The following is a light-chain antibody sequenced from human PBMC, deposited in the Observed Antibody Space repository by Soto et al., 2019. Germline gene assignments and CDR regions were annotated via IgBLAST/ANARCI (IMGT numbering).Light chain of an antibody. V-gene: IGKV3-20*01. CDR3: QQYGSSLTWT. Sequence: EIVLTQSPGPLSLSPWERATLSCRASQSVSSSYLAWYQQKPGQAPRLLIYGASSRDTGIPDRFSGSGSGTDFTLTISRLEPEDFAVYYCQQYGSSLTWTFGQGTKVEIK. CDR2: GAS. J-gene: IGKJ1*01. CDR1: QSVSSSY.